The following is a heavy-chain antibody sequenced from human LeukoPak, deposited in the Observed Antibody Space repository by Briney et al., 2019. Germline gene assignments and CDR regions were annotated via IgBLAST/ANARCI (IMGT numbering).Heavy chain of an antibody. CDR1: GDSVSSNSAV. CDR2: TYYRSKWYN. D-gene: IGHD2-15*01. J-gene: IGHJ3*02. Sequence: TWQTLSLTCAISGDSVSSNSAVWNWIRQSPSRGLEWLGRTYYRSKWYNDYAVSVKSRITIKPDTSKSQSSLQLNSATPEDTAVYYCARLGLGGAFDIWGQGTMVTVSS. CDR3: ARLGLGGAFDI. V-gene: IGHV6-1*01.